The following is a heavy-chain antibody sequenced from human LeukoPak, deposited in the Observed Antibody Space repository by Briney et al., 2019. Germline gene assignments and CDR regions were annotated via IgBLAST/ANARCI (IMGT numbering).Heavy chain of an antibody. J-gene: IGHJ6*03. Sequence: PGGSLRLSCAASGFTFSSYSMNWVRQAPGKGLEWVSYISSPSSTIYYADSVKGRFTISRDNSKNTLYLQMKSLRAEDTAVYYCAKGGGYEAQYYYYYLDVWGKGTTVTISS. CDR3: AKGGGYEAQYYYYYLDV. CDR1: GFTFSSYS. CDR2: ISSPSSTI. D-gene: IGHD5-12*01. V-gene: IGHV3-48*01.